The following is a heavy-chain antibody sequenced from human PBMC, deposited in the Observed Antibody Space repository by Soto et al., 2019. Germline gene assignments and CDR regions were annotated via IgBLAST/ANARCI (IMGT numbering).Heavy chain of an antibody. J-gene: IGHJ4*02. D-gene: IGHD5-18*01. CDR2: IYYSGST. CDR3: ARRYGSCFDY. V-gene: IGHV4-59*08. Sequence: QVQLQESGPGLVKPSETLSLTCTVSGGSISSYYWSWIRQPPGKGLEWIGYIYYSGSTNYNPSLKNRVTISVDTSKIHFSLKLSSVTAAHTAVYYCARRYGSCFDYWGQGTLVTVSS. CDR1: GGSISSYY.